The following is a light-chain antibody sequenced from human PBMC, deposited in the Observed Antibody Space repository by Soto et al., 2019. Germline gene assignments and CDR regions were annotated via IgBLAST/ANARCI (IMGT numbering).Light chain of an antibody. Sequence: DIQMTQSPSSLSASVGDRVTITCQASQDISNYLNWYQQKPGKAPKLLIYDASDLEMGVSSRFSGSGSGTDFTFTINSLQPEDIATYYCQQYDDFPLSFGGGTKVDI. V-gene: IGKV1-33*01. J-gene: IGKJ4*01. CDR3: QQYDDFPLS. CDR1: QDISNY. CDR2: DAS.